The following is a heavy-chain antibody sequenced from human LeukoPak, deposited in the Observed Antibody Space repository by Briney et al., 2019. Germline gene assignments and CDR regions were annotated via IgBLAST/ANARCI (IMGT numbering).Heavy chain of an antibody. J-gene: IGHJ5*02. CDR2: INQGGSDK. D-gene: IGHD3-10*01. CDR1: GFTFSGHW. CDR3: AKGSVGTLWFGELMP. V-gene: IGHV3-7*03. Sequence: GGSLRLSCAASGFTFSGHWMSWVRQAPGKGLEWVANINQGGSDKYYVDSVKGRFTISRDNAKNSLYLQMNSLRAEDMALYYCAKGSVGTLWFGELMPWGQGTLVTVSS.